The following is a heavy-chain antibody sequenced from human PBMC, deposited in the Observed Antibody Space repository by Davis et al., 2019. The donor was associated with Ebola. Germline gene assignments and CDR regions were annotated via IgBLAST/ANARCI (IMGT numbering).Heavy chain of an antibody. Sequence: GESLKISCAASGFTFSNAWMSWVRQAPGKGLEWVGRIKSKTDGGTTDYAAPVKGRFTISRDDSKNTLYLQMNSLKTEDTAVYYCISRYYGMDVWGQGTTVTVSS. CDR3: ISRYYGMDV. CDR1: GFTFSNAW. CDR2: IKSKTDGGTT. V-gene: IGHV3-15*01. J-gene: IGHJ6*02.